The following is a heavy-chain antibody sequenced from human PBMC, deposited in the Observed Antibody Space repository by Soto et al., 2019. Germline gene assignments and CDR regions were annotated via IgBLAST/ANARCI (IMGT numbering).Heavy chain of an antibody. J-gene: IGHJ4*02. D-gene: IGHD3-10*01. CDR2: ISYDGSNK. CDR1: GFTFSSYG. Sequence: PGGSLRLSCAASGFTFSSYGMHWVRQAPGKGLEWVAVISYDGSNKYYADSVKGRFTISRDNSKNTLYLQMNSLRAEDTAVYYCSKEPRVVRGVIIPIQGFDYWGQGTLVTVSS. V-gene: IGHV3-30*18. CDR3: SKEPRVVRGVIIPIQGFDY.